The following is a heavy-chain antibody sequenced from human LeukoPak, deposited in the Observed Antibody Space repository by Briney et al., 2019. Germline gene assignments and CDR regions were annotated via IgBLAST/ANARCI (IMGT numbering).Heavy chain of an antibody. CDR3: ARLPITKRAMDV. V-gene: IGHV4-39*01. CDR1: GDSIRSGDSY. J-gene: IGHJ6*02. D-gene: IGHD3-3*01. CDR2: IYYVGSP. Sequence: SETLSLTCSVSGDSIRSGDSYWGWIRQNPWKGLEWIGSIYYVGSPHYNPSLNSRQVTMSVDTLKNQFSLKLTSVTAADTAVCYCARLPITKRAMDVWGQGTTVTVSS.